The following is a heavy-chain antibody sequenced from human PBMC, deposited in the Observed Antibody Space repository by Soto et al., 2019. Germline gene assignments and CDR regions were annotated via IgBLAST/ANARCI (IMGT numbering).Heavy chain of an antibody. CDR2: IWYDGSNK. Sequence: TGGSLRLSCAASGFTFSSYAMHWVRQAPGKGLEWVAVIWYDGSNKYYADSVKGRFTISRDNSKNTLYLQMNSLRAEDTAVYYCARECGYSSGWHTGYFDYWGQGTLVTVSS. CDR1: GFTFSSYA. V-gene: IGHV3-33*08. D-gene: IGHD6-19*01. CDR3: ARECGYSSGWHTGYFDY. J-gene: IGHJ4*02.